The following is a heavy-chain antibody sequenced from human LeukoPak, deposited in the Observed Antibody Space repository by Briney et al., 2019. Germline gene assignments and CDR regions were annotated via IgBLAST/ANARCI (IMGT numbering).Heavy chain of an antibody. CDR2: INPSVGST. D-gene: IGHD5-18*01. CDR1: GYTFTSYY. CDR3: ARGSYVSYGHAHYYYMDV. V-gene: IGHV1-46*01. Sequence: GASVKVSCKASGYTFTSYYMHWVRQAPGQGLEWMGIINPSVGSTSYAQKFQGRVTMTTDTSTSTAYMELRSLRSDDTAVYYCARGSYVSYGHAHYYYMDVWGKGTTVTVSS. J-gene: IGHJ6*03.